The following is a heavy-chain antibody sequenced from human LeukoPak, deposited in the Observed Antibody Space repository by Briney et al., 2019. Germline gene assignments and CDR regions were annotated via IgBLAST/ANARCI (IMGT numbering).Heavy chain of an antibody. J-gene: IGHJ4*02. CDR2: MYTTGST. D-gene: IGHD6-6*01. Sequence: PSQTLSLTCTVSGCSITSGGYYWSWIRQPAGKELEWIGRMYTTGSTNYNPYLKSRVTISVDTSKNQFSLKVSSVTAADTTVYYCARGEKGSSSGSIDNWGQGTLVTVSS. CDR3: ARGEKGSSSGSIDN. CDR1: GCSITSGGYY. V-gene: IGHV4-61*02.